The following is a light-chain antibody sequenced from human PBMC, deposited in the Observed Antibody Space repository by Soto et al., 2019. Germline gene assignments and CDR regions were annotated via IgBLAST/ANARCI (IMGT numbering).Light chain of an antibody. CDR1: QSISSY. J-gene: IGKJ1*01. CDR2: DAS. Sequence: EVVLTQSPDTLSLPPGERATLSCRASQSISSYLAWYQQKPGQAPRLLIYDASSRATGIPARFSVSGSGTDFTLTISILGPEDFAVYYCQQLTDWPPQWTFGQGTKVEIK. V-gene: IGKV3-11*01. CDR3: QQLTDWPPQWT.